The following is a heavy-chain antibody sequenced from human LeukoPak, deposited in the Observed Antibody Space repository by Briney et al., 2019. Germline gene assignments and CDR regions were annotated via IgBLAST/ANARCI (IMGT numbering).Heavy chain of an antibody. CDR1: GFTFSDYY. CDR2: VSSGSSTI. J-gene: IGHJ4*02. CDR3: ARDSTYYDFWSGYYCYFDY. D-gene: IGHD3-3*01. Sequence: GGTLRLSCAASGFTFSDYYMSWIRQAPGKALEWVSYVSSGSSTIYYADSVKGRFTVSRDNGKRSLYLHMNSLRAEDTAMYYCARDSTYYDFWSGYYCYFDYWGQGTLVTVSS. V-gene: IGHV3-11*04.